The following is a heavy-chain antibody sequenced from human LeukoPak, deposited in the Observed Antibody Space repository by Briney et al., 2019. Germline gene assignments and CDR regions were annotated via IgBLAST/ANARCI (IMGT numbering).Heavy chain of an antibody. D-gene: IGHD3-22*01. CDR2: IYYSGST. CDR3: ARGSGYPYYFDY. V-gene: IGHV4-59*01. Sequence: SETLSLTCTVSGGSINSYYWTWIRQPPGKGLEWIGCIYYSGSTNYNPSLKSRVTISVDTSKNQFSLKLSSVTAADTAVYYCARGSGYPYYFDYWGQGTLVTVSS. J-gene: IGHJ4*02. CDR1: GGSINSYY.